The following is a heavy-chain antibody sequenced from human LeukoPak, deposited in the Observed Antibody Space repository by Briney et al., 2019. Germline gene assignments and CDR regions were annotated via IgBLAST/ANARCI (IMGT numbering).Heavy chain of an antibody. CDR1: GYTFTSYW. V-gene: IGHV5-51*01. CDR2: IYPGDSDT. CDR3: ASSVDPYLAFDI. J-gene: IGHJ3*02. Sequence: GESLKISCEGSGYTFTSYWIAWVRQMPGKGLEWMGIIYPGDSDTRYSPSFQGQVTISADKSISTAYLQWSSLKASDTAMYYCASSVDPYLAFDIWGQGTMVTVSS. D-gene: IGHD2-21*01.